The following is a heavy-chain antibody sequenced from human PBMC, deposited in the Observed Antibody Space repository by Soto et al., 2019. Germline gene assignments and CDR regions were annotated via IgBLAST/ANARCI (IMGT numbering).Heavy chain of an antibody. D-gene: IGHD1-1*01. CDR1: GGSISSGGYY. J-gene: IGHJ3*02. CDR2: IYYSGST. CDR3: ARAETGNDASDI. Sequence: SETLSLTCTVSGGSISSGGYYWSWIPQHPGKGLEWIGYIYYSGSTYYNPSLKSRVTISVDTSNNQFSLKLSSVTAADTAVYYCARAETGNDASDIWGQGTMVTVSS. V-gene: IGHV4-31*03.